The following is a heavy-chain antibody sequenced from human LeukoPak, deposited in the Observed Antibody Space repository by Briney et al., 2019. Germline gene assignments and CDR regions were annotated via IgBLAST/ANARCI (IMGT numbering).Heavy chain of an antibody. CDR3: ARDDVGITGTTPVNFDY. CDR1: GYTFTSYA. Sequence: ASVKVSCKASGYTFTSYAMNWVRQAPGQGLEWMGWINTNTGNPTYAQGFTGRFVFSLDTSVSTAYLQISSLKAEDTAVYYCARDDVGITGTTPVNFDYWGQGTLVTVSS. D-gene: IGHD1-14*01. CDR2: INTNTGNP. V-gene: IGHV7-4-1*02. J-gene: IGHJ4*02.